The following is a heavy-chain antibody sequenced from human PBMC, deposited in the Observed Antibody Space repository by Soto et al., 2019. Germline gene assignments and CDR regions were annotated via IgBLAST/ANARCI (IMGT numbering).Heavy chain of an antibody. CDR2: INAGNGNT. CDR1: GYTFTSYG. CDR3: ARGITLPTPLDY. D-gene: IGHD1-20*01. Sequence: ASVKGSCKASGYTFTSYGISWVRQAPGQGLEWMGWINAGNGNTKYSQKFQGRVTITRDTSASTAYMELSSLRSEDTAVYYCARGITLPTPLDYWGQGTLVTV. J-gene: IGHJ4*02. V-gene: IGHV1-3*01.